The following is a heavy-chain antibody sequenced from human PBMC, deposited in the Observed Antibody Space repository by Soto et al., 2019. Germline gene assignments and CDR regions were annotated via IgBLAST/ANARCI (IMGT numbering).Heavy chain of an antibody. CDR3: ARGETRHSSLSVY. CDR1: GFTFSSYW. J-gene: IGHJ4*02. Sequence: EVQLVESGGGLVQPGGSLRLSCAASGFTFSSYWMHWVRQAPGKGLVWVSRINTDGSSTSYANSVKGRFTISRDNAENTLYLQMKSLTAEDTAVYYCARGETRHSSLSVYWGQGTLVTVAS. V-gene: IGHV3-74*01. CDR2: INTDGSST. D-gene: IGHD3-22*01.